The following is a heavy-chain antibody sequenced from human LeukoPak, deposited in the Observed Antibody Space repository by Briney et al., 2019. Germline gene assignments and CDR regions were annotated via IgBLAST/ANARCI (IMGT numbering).Heavy chain of an antibody. J-gene: IGHJ1*01. D-gene: IGHD3-22*01. CDR3: AKAGYYDRSGYYYYLQD. CDR2: VSDDGRNK. CDR1: GFIFSSCG. V-gene: IGHV3-30*18. Sequence: PGGSLRLSCAASGFIFSSCGMHWVRQAPGKGLEGVGSVSDDGRNKNYGDSVRGRFTISRDNSKNTMDLQMSSLRSDDTAVYYCAKAGYYDRSGYYYYLQDWGQGTLVTVSS.